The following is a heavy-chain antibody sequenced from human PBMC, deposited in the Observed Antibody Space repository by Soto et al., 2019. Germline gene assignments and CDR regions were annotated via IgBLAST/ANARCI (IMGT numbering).Heavy chain of an antibody. CDR1: GFTFSSYA. CDR3: AKDYSNGWYAEYFQH. Sequence: PGGSLRLSCAASGFTFSSYAMSWVRQAPGKGLEWVSAISGSGGSTYYADSVKGRFTISRDNSKNTLYLQMNSLRAEDTAVYYCAKDYSNGWYAEYFQHWGQGTLVTVSS. J-gene: IGHJ1*01. V-gene: IGHV3-23*01. CDR2: ISGSGGST. D-gene: IGHD6-19*01.